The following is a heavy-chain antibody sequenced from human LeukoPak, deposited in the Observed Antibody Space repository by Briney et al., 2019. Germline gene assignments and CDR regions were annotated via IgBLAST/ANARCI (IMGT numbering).Heavy chain of an antibody. J-gene: IGHJ4*02. V-gene: IGHV1-8*01. Sequence: VASVKVSCKASGYTFTSYDIHWVRQATGQGLEWMGWMNPNSGNTGYAQKFQGRVTMTRNTSISTAYMELSSLRSEDTAVYYCARGRRGSSWYFGVLMKALSYWGQGTLVTVSS. CDR2: MNPNSGNT. CDR3: ARGRRGSSWYFGVLMKALSY. D-gene: IGHD6-13*01. CDR1: GYTFTSYD.